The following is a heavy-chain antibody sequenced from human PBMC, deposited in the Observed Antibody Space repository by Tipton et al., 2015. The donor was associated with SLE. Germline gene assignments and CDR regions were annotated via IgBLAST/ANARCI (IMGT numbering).Heavy chain of an antibody. CDR2: IYYSGST. CDR1: GGSISSYY. D-gene: IGHD6-19*01. CDR3: AREAVAGNFDY. V-gene: IGHV4-59*12. J-gene: IGHJ4*02. Sequence: TLSLTCTVSGGSISSYYWSWIRQPPGKGLEWIGYIYYSGSTNYNPSLKSRVTISVDTSKNQFSLKLSSVTAADTAVYYCAREAVAGNFDYWGQGTLVTVSS.